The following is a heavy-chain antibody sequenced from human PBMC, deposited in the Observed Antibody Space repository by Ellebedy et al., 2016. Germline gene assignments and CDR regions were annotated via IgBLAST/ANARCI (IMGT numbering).Heavy chain of an antibody. CDR1: GGSISDHY. D-gene: IGHD3-22*01. V-gene: IGHV4-59*08. Sequence: SETLSLXXSVSGGSISDHYWSWIRQSPGKGLEWIGYIYYSGSTNYNPSLKSRVTISVDTSKNQFSLKLSSVTAADTAVYYCARQLYDSSGYYGGWGQGTLVTVSS. CDR3: ARQLYDSSGYYGG. CDR2: IYYSGST. J-gene: IGHJ4*02.